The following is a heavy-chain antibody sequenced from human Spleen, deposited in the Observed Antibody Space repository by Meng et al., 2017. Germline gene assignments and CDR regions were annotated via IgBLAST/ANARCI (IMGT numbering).Heavy chain of an antibody. J-gene: IGHJ4*02. V-gene: IGHV2-5*02. CDR3: AHRLGPNWGFDY. Sequence: QITLKESGPTLVKPTQTLTLTCTFSGFSLSTSGAAVGWIRQPPGKALEWLALIYWDDDKRYSPSLKSRLTITKDTSKNQEVLTMTNMDPVDTATYHCAHRLGPNWGFDYWGQGTLVTVSS. CDR2: IYWDDDK. D-gene: IGHD7-27*01. CDR1: GFSLSTSGAA.